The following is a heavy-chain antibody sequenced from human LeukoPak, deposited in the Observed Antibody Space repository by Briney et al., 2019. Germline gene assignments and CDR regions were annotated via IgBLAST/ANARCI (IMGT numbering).Heavy chain of an antibody. J-gene: IGHJ5*02. CDR1: GYSFTSYW. D-gene: IGHD4-17*01. Sequence: GESLKISCKGSGYSFTSYWIGWVRQMPGKGLEWMGIIYPGDSDTRYSPSFQGQVTISADKSISTAYLQWSSLKASDTAMYYCARDSTVTTFRGCVDPWGQGTLVTVSP. CDR2: IYPGDSDT. CDR3: ARDSTVTTFRGCVDP. V-gene: IGHV5-51*01.